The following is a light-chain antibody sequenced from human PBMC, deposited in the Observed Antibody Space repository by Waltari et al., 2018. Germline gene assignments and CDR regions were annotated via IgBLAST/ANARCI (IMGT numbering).Light chain of an antibody. J-gene: IGLJ1*01. CDR2: YDR. Sequence: SYVVTQPPSVSVAPGETATITCGGDNIGTYSVHWYQQKAGQAPVLVIFYDRARPSGIPDRFSGSNSGNTATLTCSRVEAGEEARYYCHVWHPHVEPGVFGTGTEVTVL. CDR3: HVWHPHVEPGV. CDR1: NIGTYS. V-gene: IGLV3-21*04.